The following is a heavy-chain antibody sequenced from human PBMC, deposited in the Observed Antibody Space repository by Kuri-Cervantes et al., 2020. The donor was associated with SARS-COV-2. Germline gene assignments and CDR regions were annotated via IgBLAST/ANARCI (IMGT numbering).Heavy chain of an antibody. D-gene: IGHD3-3*01. Sequence: SGTLSLTCTVSGGSISSYYRSWVRQPPGKGLEWIGYIYYSGSTNYNASLKSRVTISVDTSKNQFSLKLSSVTAADTAVYYCARWPSWSGSIDYWGQGTLVTVSS. CDR2: IYYSGST. J-gene: IGHJ4*02. V-gene: IGHV4-59*01. CDR1: GGSISSYY. CDR3: ARWPSWSGSIDY.